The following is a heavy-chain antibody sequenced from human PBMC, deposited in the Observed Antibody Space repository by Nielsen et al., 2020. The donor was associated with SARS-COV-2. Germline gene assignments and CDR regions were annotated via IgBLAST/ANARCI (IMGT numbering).Heavy chain of an antibody. CDR2: IYSGGST. CDR3: ARSIAAAGNYYYYYGMDV. Sequence: GGSLRLSCAASGFTVSSNYMSWVRQAPGKGLECVSVIYSGGSTYYADSVKGRFTISRDNSKNTLYLQMNSLRAEDTAVYYCARSIAAAGNYYYYYGMDVWGQGTTVTVSS. V-gene: IGHV3-53*01. D-gene: IGHD6-13*01. CDR1: GFTVSSNY. J-gene: IGHJ6*02.